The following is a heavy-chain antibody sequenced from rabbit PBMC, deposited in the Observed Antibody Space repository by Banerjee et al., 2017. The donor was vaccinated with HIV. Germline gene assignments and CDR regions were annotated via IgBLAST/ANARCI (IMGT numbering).Heavy chain of an antibody. Sequence: QSLEESGGDLVKPGASLTLTCTASGFSLNSGTMSWVRQAPGKGLEWIACIDTSSGNTVYASWAKGRFTISKTSSTTVTLQMTSLTAADTATYFCARDLAGVIGWNFGLWGQGTLVTVS. CDR1: GFSLNSGT. CDR2: IDTSSGNT. CDR3: ARDLAGVIGWNFGL. J-gene: IGHJ3*01. D-gene: IGHD4-1*01. V-gene: IGHV1S40*01.